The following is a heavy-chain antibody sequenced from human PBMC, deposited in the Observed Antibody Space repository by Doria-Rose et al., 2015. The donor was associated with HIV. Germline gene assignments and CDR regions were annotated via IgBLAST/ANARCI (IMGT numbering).Heavy chain of an antibody. Sequence: QVQLQESGPGLVKPSETLSLTCSVSGGSISHYYWSWIRQPPGKGLEYIGDIFYTGSTNYSPSLKSRVSISIDTSKNKFSLRLSSVTAADTAVYYCARVLSGTYDYGGQGTLVIVS. V-gene: IGHV4-59*01. CDR3: ARVLSGTYDY. D-gene: IGHD1-26*01. CDR1: GGSISHYY. J-gene: IGHJ4*02. CDR2: IFYTGST.